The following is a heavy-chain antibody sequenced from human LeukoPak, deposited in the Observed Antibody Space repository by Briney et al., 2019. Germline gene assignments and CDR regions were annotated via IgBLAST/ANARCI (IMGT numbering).Heavy chain of an antibody. CDR1: GVTLSPYG. J-gene: IGHJ4*02. Sequence: GGSLRLSCAASGVTLSPYGMHWVRQAPGKGLEWVAVISYEGGTQHYADSVKGRFIISRDNPRNTLYLQMNILRTEDTAVYYCTTDRRVYSYGLDYWGQGTLVTVSS. V-gene: IGHV3-30*03. D-gene: IGHD5-18*01. CDR3: TTDRRVYSYGLDY. CDR2: ISYEGGTQ.